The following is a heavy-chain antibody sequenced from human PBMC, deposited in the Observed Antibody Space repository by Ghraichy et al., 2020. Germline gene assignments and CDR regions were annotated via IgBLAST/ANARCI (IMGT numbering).Heavy chain of an antibody. CDR3: ARLLGDIAASGPGDF. CDR2: VYYSGST. D-gene: IGHD6-13*01. CDR1: GDSISSSHYY. Sequence: SETLSLTCTVSGDSISSSHYYWDWLRQPPGMGLEWIGSVYYSGSTYYNPSLESRITISVDTSRTRFSLKLTSVTAADTAVYYCARLLGDIAASGPGDFWGQGTLVTVSS. J-gene: IGHJ4*02. V-gene: IGHV4-39*01.